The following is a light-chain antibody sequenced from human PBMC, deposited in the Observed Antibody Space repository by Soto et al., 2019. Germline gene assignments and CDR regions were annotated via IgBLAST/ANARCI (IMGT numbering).Light chain of an antibody. J-gene: IGKJ4*01. V-gene: IGKV3-15*01. Sequence: EIVMTQSPATLSVSPGERATLSCRASQNVNNYLAWYQQKPGQAPRLIIYGASSRATGIPARFSGSGSGTEFTLTISSLQSEDFAVYYCQQYNNWPLTFGGGTKVEIK. CDR1: QNVNNY. CDR2: GAS. CDR3: QQYNNWPLT.